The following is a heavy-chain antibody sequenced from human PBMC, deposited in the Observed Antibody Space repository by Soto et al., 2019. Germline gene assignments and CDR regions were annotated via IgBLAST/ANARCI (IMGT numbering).Heavy chain of an antibody. CDR3: ASFRYDSSGYSYGMDV. J-gene: IGHJ6*02. CDR2: INWNGGST. CDR1: GFTFDDYG. V-gene: IGHV3-20*04. D-gene: IGHD3-22*01. Sequence: LSLPCAASGFTFDDYGMSWVRQAPGKGLEWVSGINWNGGSTGYADSVKGRFTISRDNAKNSLYLQMNSLRAEDTALYYCASFRYDSSGYSYGMDVWGQGTTVTVSS.